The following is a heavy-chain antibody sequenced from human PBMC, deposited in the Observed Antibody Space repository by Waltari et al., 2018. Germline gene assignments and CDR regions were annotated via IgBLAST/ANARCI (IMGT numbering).Heavy chain of an antibody. CDR3: ATYIGASVGTAAFDV. J-gene: IGHJ3*01. V-gene: IGHV4-39*01. D-gene: IGHD5-12*01. CDR2: ISYAGTT. Sequence: QLQLQESGPGPVKPSETLSLTCSVSGGSIDTPKHYWSWIRQPPGPGLEWIGTISYAGTTYTNPSLSSRLTMSRDTSKNQLSLTLGSTTAADTAVYYCATYIGASVGTAAFDVWGQGTMVTVSS. CDR1: GGSIDTPKHY.